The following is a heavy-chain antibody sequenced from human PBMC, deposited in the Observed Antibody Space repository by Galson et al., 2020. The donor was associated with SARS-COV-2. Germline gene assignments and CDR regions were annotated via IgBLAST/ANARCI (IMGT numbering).Heavy chain of an antibody. V-gene: IGHV4-59*01. CDR2: IYYRGST. J-gene: IGHJ6*02. CDR1: GGPISSYY. CDR3: AGIRCYFRHYYGLDV. D-gene: IGHD2-15*01. Sequence: ETSETLSLTFTVPGGPISSYYWTWIRQPPGKGLEWIGHIYYRGSTNYNPTLKSRVTKSRDTSKNQYSLRRSSVTAADTAVYYCAGIRCYFRHYYGLDVWGQETTVTVSS.